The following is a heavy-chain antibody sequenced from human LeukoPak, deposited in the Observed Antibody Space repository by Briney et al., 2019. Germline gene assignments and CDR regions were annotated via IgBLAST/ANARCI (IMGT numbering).Heavy chain of an antibody. J-gene: IGHJ6*02. V-gene: IGHV1-69*01. D-gene: IGHD3-3*01. CDR2: IIPIFGTA. Sequence: SVKVSCKASGGTFGSYAISWVRQAPGQGLEWMGGIIPIFGTANYAQKFQGRVTITADESTSTAYMELSSLRSEDTAVYYCAGDGAHDFWSGYYMGALWYYYGMDVWGQGTTVTVSS. CDR1: GGTFGSYA. CDR3: AGDGAHDFWSGYYMGALWYYYGMDV.